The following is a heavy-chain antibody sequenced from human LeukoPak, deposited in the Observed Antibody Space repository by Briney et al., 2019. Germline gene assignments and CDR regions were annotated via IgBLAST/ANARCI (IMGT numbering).Heavy chain of an antibody. CDR3: ARDRVWIVVGPAASLTWSNWFDP. V-gene: IGHV4-39*07. CDR1: GGSISSSSYY. D-gene: IGHD2-2*01. CDR2: IYYSGST. J-gene: IGHJ5*02. Sequence: SETLSLTCTVSGGSISSSSYYWGWIRQPPGKGLEWIGSIYYSGSTYYNPSLKSRVTISVDTSKNQFSLKLSSVTAADTAVYYCARDRVWIVVGPAASLTWSNWFDPWGQGTLVTVSS.